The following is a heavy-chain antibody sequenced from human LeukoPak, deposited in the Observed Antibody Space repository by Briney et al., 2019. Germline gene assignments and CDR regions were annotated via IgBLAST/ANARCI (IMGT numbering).Heavy chain of an antibody. CDR3: ATRKLGNDY. Sequence: SETLSLTCTVSGGSISSSSYYWGWIRQPPGKGLEWIGTFYYSGSTYYNPSLRSRVTISVDTSRNHFSLKLSSVTAADTAVYYCATRKLGNDYWGQGTLVTVSS. CDR1: GGSISSSSYY. V-gene: IGHV4-39*02. D-gene: IGHD7-27*01. J-gene: IGHJ4*02. CDR2: FYYSGST.